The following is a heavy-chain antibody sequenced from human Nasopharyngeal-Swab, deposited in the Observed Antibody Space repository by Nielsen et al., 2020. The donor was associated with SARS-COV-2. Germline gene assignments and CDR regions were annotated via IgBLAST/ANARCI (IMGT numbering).Heavy chain of an antibody. D-gene: IGHD6-19*01. CDR3: ARDGSLYSSGWYISGLDI. V-gene: IGHV3-23*01. CDR2: ISGADDST. J-gene: IGHJ3*02. CDR1: GFIFKNYA. Sequence: GGSLRLSCSASGFIFKNYAMNWVRQAPGRGLEWVSAISGADDSTKYADSVKGRFTISRDNSKNSLYLQMNSLRAEDTAVYYCARDGSLYSSGWYISGLDIWGQGTIVTVSS.